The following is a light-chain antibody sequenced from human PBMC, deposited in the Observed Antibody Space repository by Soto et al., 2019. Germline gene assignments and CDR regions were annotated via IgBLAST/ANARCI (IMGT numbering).Light chain of an antibody. CDR1: QSISSY. CDR3: QQSYTTPFT. Sequence: DIQITQSPSSLSASVGDRVTITCRASQSISSYLYLYQQKPGKAPKLLIYAASSLETGVPSRFSGSGSGTDFTLTISSLQPEDFATYFCQQSYTTPFTFGPGTKVD. J-gene: IGKJ3*01. V-gene: IGKV1-39*01. CDR2: AAS.